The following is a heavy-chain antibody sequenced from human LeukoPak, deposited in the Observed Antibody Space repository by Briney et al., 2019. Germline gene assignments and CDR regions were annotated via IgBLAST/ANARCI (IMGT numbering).Heavy chain of an antibody. J-gene: IGHJ4*02. Sequence: GGPLRLSCAASGITFSDYSMNWVRQAPGKGLEWVSFISSGGTIIYYTDSVKGRFTISRDNAKNSLYLQMNSLRAEDTAVYYCARESYSARFDYWGQGTLVTVSS. D-gene: IGHD2-21*01. CDR1: GITFSDYS. CDR3: ARESYSARFDY. V-gene: IGHV3-48*04. CDR2: ISSGGTII.